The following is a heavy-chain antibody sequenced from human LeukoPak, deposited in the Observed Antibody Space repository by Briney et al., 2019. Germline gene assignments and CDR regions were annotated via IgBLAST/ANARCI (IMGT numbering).Heavy chain of an antibody. J-gene: IGHJ4*02. CDR2: IYYTGST. Sequence: PSETLSLPCTVSGGSISSSTYYWGWIRQPPGKGLEWIGTIYYTGSTYYNPPLKSRVTISVDTSKNQFSLKLSSVTAADTAVYYCARHRVTVTTDFDYWGQGTPITASS. D-gene: IGHD4-17*01. CDR3: ARHRVTVTTDFDY. V-gene: IGHV4-39*01. CDR1: GGSISSSTYY.